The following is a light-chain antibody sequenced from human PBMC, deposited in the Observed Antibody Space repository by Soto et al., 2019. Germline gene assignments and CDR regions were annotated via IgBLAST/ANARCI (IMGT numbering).Light chain of an antibody. CDR3: SSYTSSSPNWV. Sequence: QSALTQPASVSGSPGQSITISCTGTSSDVGGYNYVSWYQQHPGKAPKLMIYDVSNRPSGVSNRFSGSKSGNTASLTSSGLQAEDEADYYCSSYTSSSPNWVFGGGTKVTVL. CDR1: SSDVGGYNY. CDR2: DVS. J-gene: IGLJ3*02. V-gene: IGLV2-14*01.